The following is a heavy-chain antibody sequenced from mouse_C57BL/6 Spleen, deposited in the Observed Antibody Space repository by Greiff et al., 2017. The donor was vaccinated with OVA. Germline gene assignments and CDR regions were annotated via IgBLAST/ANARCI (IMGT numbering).Heavy chain of an antibody. J-gene: IGHJ2*01. CDR1: GFTFSNYW. CDR2: IRLKSDNYAT. CDR3: TGAYYFDY. V-gene: IGHV6-3*01. Sequence: EVMLVESGGGLVQPGGSMKLSCVASGFTFSNYWMNWVRQSPEKGLEWVAQIRLKSDNYATHYAESVKGRFTISRDDSKSSVYLQMNNLRAEDTGIYYSTGAYYFDYWGKGTTLTVSS.